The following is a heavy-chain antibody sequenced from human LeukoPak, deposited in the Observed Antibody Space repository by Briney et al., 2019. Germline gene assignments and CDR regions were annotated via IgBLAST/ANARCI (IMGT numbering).Heavy chain of an antibody. CDR1: GGSFSGYY. CDR2: IYTSGST. Sequence: PSETLSLTCAVYGGSFSGYYWSWIRQPAGKGLEWIGRIYTSGSTNYNPSLKSRVTMSVDTSKNQFSLKLSSVTAADTAVYYCAREGLWLGDYWGQGTLVTVSS. J-gene: IGHJ4*02. CDR3: AREGLWLGDY. D-gene: IGHD3-10*01. V-gene: IGHV4-4*07.